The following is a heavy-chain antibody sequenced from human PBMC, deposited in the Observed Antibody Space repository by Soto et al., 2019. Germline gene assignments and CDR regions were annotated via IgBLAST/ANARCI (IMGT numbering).Heavy chain of an antibody. CDR2: IYPGDPDT. CDR1: GYSFTSYW. CDR3: ARGIWTDSSGYYRQAFDI. Sequence: PGESLKISCKGSGYSFTSYWIGWVRQMPGKGLEWMGIIYPGDPDTRYSPSFQGQVTISADKSISTAYLQWSSLKASDTAMYYCARGIWTDSSGYYRQAFDIWGQGTMVTVSS. J-gene: IGHJ3*02. V-gene: IGHV5-51*03. D-gene: IGHD3-22*01.